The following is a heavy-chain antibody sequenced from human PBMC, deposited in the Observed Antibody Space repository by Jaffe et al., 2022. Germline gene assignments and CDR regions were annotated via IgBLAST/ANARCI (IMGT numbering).Heavy chain of an antibody. Sequence: QVQLQESGPGLVKPSQTLSLTCTVSGDSIYSSPSYWSWIRQPAGKGLEWIGRIYTTGSTSYNPSLKSRVTISVDTSKNQFSLRLSSVTAADRAVYYCARTSGGGDYLDSWGQGTLVTVSS. CDR3: ARTSGGGDYLDS. CDR1: GDSIYSSPSY. J-gene: IGHJ4*01. V-gene: IGHV4-61*02. D-gene: IGHD2-21*01. CDR2: IYTTGST.